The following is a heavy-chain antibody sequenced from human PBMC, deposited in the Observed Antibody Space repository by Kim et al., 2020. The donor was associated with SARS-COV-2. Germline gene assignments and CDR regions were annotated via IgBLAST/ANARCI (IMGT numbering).Heavy chain of an antibody. CDR1: GFSLSDHH. J-gene: IGHJ4*02. V-gene: IGHV3-72*01. Sequence: GGSLRLSCAASGFSLSDHHMDWVRQALGKGLEWVGRARNKTKNYSTDYAASVKGRFTISRDDSKNSLYLQMNSLKTEDTAVYYCVRVTKWIPGTTFLDYWGQGTLVTVSS. D-gene: IGHD1-20*01. CDR3: VRVTKWIPGTTFLDY. CDR2: ARNKTKNYST.